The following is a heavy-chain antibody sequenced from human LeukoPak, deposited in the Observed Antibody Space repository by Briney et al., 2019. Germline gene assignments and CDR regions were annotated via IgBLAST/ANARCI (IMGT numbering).Heavy chain of an antibody. D-gene: IGHD4-17*01. J-gene: IGHJ4*02. CDR2: IYTSGST. CDR1: GGSISSGSYY. CDR3: ARAAYGDIET. V-gene: IGHV4-61*02. Sequence: PSETLSLTCTVSGGSISSGSYYWSWIRQPAGKGLEWIGRIYTSGSTNYNPSLKSRVTISVDTSKNQFSLKLSSVTAADTAVYYCARAAYGDIETWGQGTLVTVSS.